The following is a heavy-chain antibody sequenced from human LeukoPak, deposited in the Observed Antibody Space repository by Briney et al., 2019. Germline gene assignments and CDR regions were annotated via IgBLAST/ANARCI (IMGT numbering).Heavy chain of an antibody. CDR3: ARGGTAAADFDY. V-gene: IGHV3-21*01. CDR1: GFTFSSYS. J-gene: IGHJ4*02. D-gene: IGHD6-13*01. CDR2: ISSSSSYI. Sequence: GGSLRLSCAASGFTFSSYSMNWVRQAPGKGLEWVSSISSSSSYIYYADSVKGRFTISRDNAKNSLYLQMNSQRAEDTAVYYCARGGTAAADFDYWGQGTLVTVSS.